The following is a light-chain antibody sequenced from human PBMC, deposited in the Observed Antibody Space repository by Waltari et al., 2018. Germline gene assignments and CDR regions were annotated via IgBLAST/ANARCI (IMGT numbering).Light chain of an antibody. CDR3: QQRSSWPLT. V-gene: IGKV3-11*01. CDR2: DAS. J-gene: IGKJ4*01. CDR1: QTVSTY. Sequence: EVVLTQSPATLSLSPGERATLSCRASQTVSTYLAWYHQKPGQAPRLLIYDASNRATGIPARFSGIGSGTDFTLTISSLDPDDFGLEYCQQRSSWPLTFGGGSKVEIK.